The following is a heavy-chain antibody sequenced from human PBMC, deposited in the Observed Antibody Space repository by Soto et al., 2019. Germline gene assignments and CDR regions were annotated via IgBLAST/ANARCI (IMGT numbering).Heavy chain of an antibody. Sequence: SQTLSLTCAISGDSVSSNSAAWSWIRQSPSRGLEWLGRTYYRSKWYNDYAVSVKSRITINPDTSKNQFSLQLNSVTPEDTAVYYCARDPDYYDSSGYFNWFDPWGQGTLVTVSS. D-gene: IGHD3-22*01. V-gene: IGHV6-1*01. CDR3: ARDPDYYDSSGYFNWFDP. CDR2: TYYRSKWYN. J-gene: IGHJ5*02. CDR1: GDSVSSNSAA.